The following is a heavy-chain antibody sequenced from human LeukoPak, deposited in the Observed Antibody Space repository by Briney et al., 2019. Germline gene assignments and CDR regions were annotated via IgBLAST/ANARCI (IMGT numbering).Heavy chain of an antibody. Sequence: GASVKVSCKASGYTFTSYYMHWVRQAPGQGLEWMGIINPSGGSTSYAQKFQGRVTMTRDTSTSTVYMELSSLRSEDTAVYHCARAFYPTWMLRGVAPPAHWFDPWGQGTLVTVSS. V-gene: IGHV1-46*01. D-gene: IGHD3-10*01. CDR2: INPSGGST. CDR1: GYTFTSYY. J-gene: IGHJ5*02. CDR3: ARAFYPTWMLRGVAPPAHWFDP.